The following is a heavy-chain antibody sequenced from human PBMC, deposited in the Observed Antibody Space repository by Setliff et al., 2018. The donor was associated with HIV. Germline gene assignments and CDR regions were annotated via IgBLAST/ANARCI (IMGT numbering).Heavy chain of an antibody. Sequence: SETLSLTCDDSAVSLRGHYWNWIRQSPGKGLEWIGEIDPRGSRSYNPSLKSRVTISKDTSKNQLSLKLTSVTAADSALYYSTRGAEVLRLGLWGQGTLVTVSS. CDR1: AVSLRGHY. CDR3: TRGAEVLRLGL. D-gene: IGHD3-10*01. V-gene: IGHV4-34*01. CDR2: IDPRGSR. J-gene: IGHJ5*02.